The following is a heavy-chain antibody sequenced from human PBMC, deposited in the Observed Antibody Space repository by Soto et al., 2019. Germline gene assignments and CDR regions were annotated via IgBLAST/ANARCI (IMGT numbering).Heavy chain of an antibody. J-gene: IGHJ4*02. V-gene: IGHV3-11*05. D-gene: IGHD3-22*01. CDR2: ISSSSSYT. Sequence: PGGSLRLSCAASGFTFSDYYMSWIRQAPGKGLEWVSYISSSSSYTNYADSVKGRFTISRDNAKNSLYLQMNSLRAEDTAVYYCAREKRLRDSSGYPVDYWGQGTLVTVSS. CDR3: AREKRLRDSSGYPVDY. CDR1: GFTFSDYY.